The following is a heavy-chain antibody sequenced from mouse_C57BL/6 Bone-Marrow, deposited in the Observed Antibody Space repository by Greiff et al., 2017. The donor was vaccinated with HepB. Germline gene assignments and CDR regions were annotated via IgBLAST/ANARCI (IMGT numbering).Heavy chain of an antibody. CDR2: ISYDGSN. V-gene: IGHV3-6*01. CDR1: GYSITSGYY. D-gene: IGHD1-1*01. Sequence: EVQLVESGPGLVKPSQSLSLTCSVTGYSITSGYYWNWIRQFPGNKLEWMGYISYDGSNNYNPSLKNRISITRDTSKNQFFLKLNSVTTEDTATYYCAREKLRDCHYYAMDYWGQGTSVTVSS. J-gene: IGHJ4*01. CDR3: AREKLRDCHYYAMDY.